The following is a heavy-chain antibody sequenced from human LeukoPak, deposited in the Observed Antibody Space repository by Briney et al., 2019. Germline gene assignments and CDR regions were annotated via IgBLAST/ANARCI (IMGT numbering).Heavy chain of an antibody. V-gene: IGHV1-8*01. Sequence: ASVKVSCKASGYTFTSYDINWVRQATGQGLEWMGWMNPNSGNTGYAQKFQGRVTMTRSTSISTAYMELSSLGSEDTAVYYCARGTRYYYDSSGYYQPYYYYYMDVWGKGTTVTVSS. J-gene: IGHJ6*03. CDR3: ARGTRYYYDSSGYYQPYYYYYMDV. CDR2: MNPNSGNT. D-gene: IGHD3-22*01. CDR1: GYTFTSYD.